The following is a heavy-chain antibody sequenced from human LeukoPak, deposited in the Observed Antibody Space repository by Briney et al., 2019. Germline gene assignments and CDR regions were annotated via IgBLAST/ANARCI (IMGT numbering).Heavy chain of an antibody. V-gene: IGHV4-34*01. J-gene: IGHJ2*01. CDR3: AREQVDTAMVTLDHWYFDL. CDR2: INHSGST. CDR1: GGSFSGYY. Sequence: SETLSLTCAVYGGSFSGYYWSWIRQPPGKGLEWIGEINHSGSTNYNPSLKSRVTISVDTSKNQFSLKLSSVTAADTAVYYCAREQVDTAMVTLDHWYFDLWGRGTLVTVSS. D-gene: IGHD5-18*01.